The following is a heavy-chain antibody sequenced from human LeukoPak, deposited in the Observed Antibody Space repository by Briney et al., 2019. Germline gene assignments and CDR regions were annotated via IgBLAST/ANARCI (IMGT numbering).Heavy chain of an antibody. CDR1: GGSISSYY. J-gene: IGHJ4*02. CDR3: ARVAYDGPVAAGSLDY. CDR2: IYYSGST. V-gene: IGHV4-59*01. D-gene: IGHD6-13*01. Sequence: SETLSLTCTVSGGSISSYYWSWIRQPPGKGLEWIGCIYYSGSTNYNPSLKSRVTISVDTSKNQFSLKLSSVPAAATAVYYCARVAYDGPVAAGSLDYWGQGTLVTVSS.